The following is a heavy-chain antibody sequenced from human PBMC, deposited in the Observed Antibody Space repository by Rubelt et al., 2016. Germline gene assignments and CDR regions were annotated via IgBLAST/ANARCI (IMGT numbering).Heavy chain of an antibody. J-gene: IGHJ2*01. CDR2: ISHSGRA. CDR1: GGSISSYH. D-gene: IGHD6-13*01. CDR3: ARDGRRIAAPQNFWFFDL. Sequence: QVQLQASGPGLVKPSETLSLTCTVSGGSISSYHWSWIRQTPGKGLEWVGYISHSGRATYTPSLNSRVTISIDTSKNQFSLKLNSVTAADTAVYYCARDGRRIAAPQNFWFFDLWGRGTLVTVSS. V-gene: IGHV4-59*01.